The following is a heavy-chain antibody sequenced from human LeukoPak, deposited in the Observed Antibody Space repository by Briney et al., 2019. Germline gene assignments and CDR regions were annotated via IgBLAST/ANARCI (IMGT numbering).Heavy chain of an antibody. CDR2: IYYSGST. J-gene: IGHJ5*02. Sequence: SETLSLTCSVSGGSISSYHWSWIRQPPGEGLEWIGYIYYSGSTNYNPSLKSRVTISVDTSKNQFSLKLSSVTAADTAVYYCARVGGSSWDNWFDPWGQGTLVTVSS. D-gene: IGHD6-6*01. CDR1: GGSISSYH. V-gene: IGHV4-59*01. CDR3: ARVGGSSWDNWFDP.